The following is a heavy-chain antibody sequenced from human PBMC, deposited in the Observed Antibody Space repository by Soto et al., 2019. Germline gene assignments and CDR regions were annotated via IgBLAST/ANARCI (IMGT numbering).Heavy chain of an antibody. J-gene: IGHJ4*02. V-gene: IGHV4-4*07. Sequence: ETLSLTCTVSDDSIYTYYWSWIRQPAGKGLEWIGRIYTNGSTNSKPSLRSRLTMSVDRSKHQLSLKLSSVTAADTAVYYCARDRTVDYVDYYFDHWGRGTLVTVSS. CDR1: DDSIYTYY. CDR2: IYTNGST. D-gene: IGHD4-17*01. CDR3: ARDRTVDYVDYYFDH.